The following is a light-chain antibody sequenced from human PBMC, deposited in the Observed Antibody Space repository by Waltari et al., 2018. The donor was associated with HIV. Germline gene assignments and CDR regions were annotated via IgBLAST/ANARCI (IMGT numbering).Light chain of an antibody. J-gene: IGLJ2*01. CDR2: QDT. CDR3: QAWDSSTYVV. Sequence: SYDLTQPPSVSVSPGQTASITSSGDKLGEQYAYWYQQKAGQTPILLIFQDTKRPSGIPDRFSGSNSGNTATLTISGTQAMDEADYYCQAWDSSTYVVFGGGTKLPVL. CDR1: KLGEQY. V-gene: IGLV3-1*01.